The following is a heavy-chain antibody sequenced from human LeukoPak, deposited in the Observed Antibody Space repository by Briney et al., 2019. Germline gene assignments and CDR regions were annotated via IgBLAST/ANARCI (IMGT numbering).Heavy chain of an antibody. CDR1: GFTFSSYW. V-gene: IGHV3-74*01. CDR3: ARELPFDY. CDR2: ISGDGSST. J-gene: IGHJ4*02. Sequence: SGGSLRLSCAASGFTFSSYWMHWVRHTPGKGLVWVSRISGDGSSTTYAECVKGRFSICRDNAKNTLYLQMNSLRAEDTAVYYCARELPFDYWGQGTLVTVSS.